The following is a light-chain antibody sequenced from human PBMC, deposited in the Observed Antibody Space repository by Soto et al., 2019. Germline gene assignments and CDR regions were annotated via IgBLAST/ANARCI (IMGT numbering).Light chain of an antibody. J-gene: IGKJ4*01. V-gene: IGKV4-1*01. CDR3: QQYYSNPLT. Sequence: DIVMTQSPDSLAVSLGERATINCKSSQSILHSSNNKNYLAWYQQRPGHPPKLLFYWASTRQSGVPDRFSGSGSGTDFTLTISSLQAEDVAVYYCQQYYSNPLTFGGGTKVEIK. CDR1: QSILHSSNNKNY. CDR2: WAS.